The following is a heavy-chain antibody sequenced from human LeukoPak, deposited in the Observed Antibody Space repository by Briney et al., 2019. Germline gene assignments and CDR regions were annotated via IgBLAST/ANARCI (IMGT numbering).Heavy chain of an antibody. V-gene: IGHV4-59*01. D-gene: IGHD6-19*01. CDR1: GGSISSNY. J-gene: IGHJ4*02. Sequence: SETLSLTCTVSGGSISSNYWSWIRQPPGKGLEWIGYVSYSGSTNYNPSLKSRVTISVDTSKNQFSLKLSSVTAADTAVYYCAREGSGWYGNFDYWGQGTLVTVSS. CDR2: VSYSGST. CDR3: AREGSGWYGNFDY.